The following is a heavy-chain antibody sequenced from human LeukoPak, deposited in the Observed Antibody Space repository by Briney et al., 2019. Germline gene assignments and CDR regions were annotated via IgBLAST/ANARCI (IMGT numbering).Heavy chain of an antibody. CDR3: ARDGVGARYYYYYGMDV. J-gene: IGHJ6*02. CDR2: ISGSGGST. D-gene: IGHD1-26*01. V-gene: IGHV3-23*01. Sequence: GGSLRLSCAASGFTFASHAMRWVRQAPGKGLEWVSAISGSGGSTYYADSVKGRFTISRDNSKNTLYLQMNSLRAEDTAVYYCARDGVGARYYYYYGMDVWGQGTTVTVSS. CDR1: GFTFASHA.